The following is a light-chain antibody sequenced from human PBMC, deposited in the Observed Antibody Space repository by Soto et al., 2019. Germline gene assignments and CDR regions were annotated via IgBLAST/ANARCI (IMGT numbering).Light chain of an antibody. CDR3: AAWDDRLTPYV. J-gene: IGLJ1*01. V-gene: IGLV1-44*01. Sequence: QSALTQPPSASGTPGQRVTISCPGSSSNIGSNAVNWYPQLPGTAPKLLIYSNNQRPSGVPDRSSCSKSAPSASLANSGLQSADEADYYCAAWDDRLTPYVFGTRRKVTVL. CDR2: SNN. CDR1: SSNIGSNA.